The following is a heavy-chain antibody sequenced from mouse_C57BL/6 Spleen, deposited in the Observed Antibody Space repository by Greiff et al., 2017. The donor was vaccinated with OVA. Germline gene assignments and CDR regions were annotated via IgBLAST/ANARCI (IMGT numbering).Heavy chain of an antibody. CDR3: ARHYGNSAWFAY. D-gene: IGHD2-1*01. Sequence: QVHVKQPGTELVKPGASVKLSCKASGYTFTSYWMHWVKQRPGQGLEWIGNINPSNGGTNYNEKFKSKATLTVDKSSSTAYMQLSSLTSEDSAVYYCARHYGNSAWFAYWGQGTLVTVSA. V-gene: IGHV1-53*01. CDR2: INPSNGGT. J-gene: IGHJ3*01. CDR1: GYTFTSYW.